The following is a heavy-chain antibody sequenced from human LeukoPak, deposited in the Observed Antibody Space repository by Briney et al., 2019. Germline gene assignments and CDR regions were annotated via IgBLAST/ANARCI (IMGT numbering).Heavy chain of an antibody. J-gene: IGHJ4*02. CDR1: GFTFSSYW. CDR3: ARDRALYDSRRGYYYTEDDY. Sequence: GRSLRLSCAASGFTFSSYWMSWVRQAPGKGLEWVANINQDESEKYFVDSVKGRFTISRDNAKSSLYLQMNSLRADDTAVYYCARDRALYDSRRGYYYTEDDYWGQGTLVTVST. CDR2: INQDESEK. D-gene: IGHD3-22*01. V-gene: IGHV3-7*01.